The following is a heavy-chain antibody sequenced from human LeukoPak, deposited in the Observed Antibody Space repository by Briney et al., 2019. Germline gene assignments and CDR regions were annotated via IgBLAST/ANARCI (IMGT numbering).Heavy chain of an antibody. J-gene: IGHJ4*02. CDR3: ARGTVDTAMDGY. D-gene: IGHD5-18*01. CDR1: GYTFSDYD. CDR2: MNPNSGNT. V-gene: IGHV1-8*01. Sequence: ASVKVSCKASGYTFSDYDINWVRQAAGQGLEWMGWMNPNSGNTGYAQKFQGRVTMTRNTSISTAYMELSSLRSEDTAVYYCARGTVDTAMDGYWGQGTLVTVSS.